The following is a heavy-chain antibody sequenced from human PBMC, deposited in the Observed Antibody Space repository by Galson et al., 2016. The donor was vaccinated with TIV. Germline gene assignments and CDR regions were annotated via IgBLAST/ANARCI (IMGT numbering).Heavy chain of an antibody. CDR1: GFTFNDAW. CDR3: VRIGMLRESCSCYACPGIFDT. J-gene: IGHJ5*02. D-gene: IGHD3-22*01. CDR2: ICHTETT. V-gene: IGHV4-38-2*01. Sequence: LRLSCAASGFTFNDAWMTWVRQPPGKGLEWLGNICHTETTYYNPSLESRVSISVDTSKNQFSLRLSSVTAADTAVYYCVRIGMLRESCSCYACPGIFDTWGQGILVTVSS.